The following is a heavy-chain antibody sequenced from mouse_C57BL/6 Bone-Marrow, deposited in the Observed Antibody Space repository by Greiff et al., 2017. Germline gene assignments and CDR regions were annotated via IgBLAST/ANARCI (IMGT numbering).Heavy chain of an antibody. CDR2: ISGGGGNT. Sequence: EVQLVESGGGLVKPGGSLKLSCAASGFTFSSYTMSWVRQTPEKRLQWVAAISGGGGNTYYPDGVKGRFTISRDNDKNILDLQMSSLRSEDTALYYFSRQVTTVLATKYFDVWGTATTVTVSS. CDR3: SRQVTTVLATKYFDV. V-gene: IGHV5-9*01. D-gene: IGHD1-1*01. J-gene: IGHJ1*03. CDR1: GFTFSSYT.